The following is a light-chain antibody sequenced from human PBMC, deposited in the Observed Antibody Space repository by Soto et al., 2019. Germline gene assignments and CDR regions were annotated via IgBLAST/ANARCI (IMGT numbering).Light chain of an antibody. V-gene: IGKV1-39*01. CDR2: AVS. CDR1: QSIKNF. CDR3: QQSNTIPNT. Sequence: DIQMTQSPSSLSASVGDRVTITCRASQSIKNFLNWYQQKPGKAPKLLVYAVSNLQSGVPSRFSGSVSGTDFTLTISSLQPEDFATYYCQQSNTIPNTFGQGTRLEI. J-gene: IGKJ5*01.